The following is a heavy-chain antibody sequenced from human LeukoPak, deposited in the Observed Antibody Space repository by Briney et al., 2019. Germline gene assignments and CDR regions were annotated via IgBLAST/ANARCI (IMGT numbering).Heavy chain of an antibody. CDR2: IWYDGSNK. V-gene: IGHV3-33*01. CDR1: GFTFSSYG. CDR3: ARERQAYSLYGMDV. J-gene: IGHJ6*02. D-gene: IGHD1-26*01. Sequence: GGSLRLSCAASGFTFSSYGMHWVRQAPGKGLEWVAVIWYDGSNKYYADSVKGRFTISRDNSKNTLYLQMNSLRAEDTAVYYCARERQAYSLYGMDVWAKGPRSPSP.